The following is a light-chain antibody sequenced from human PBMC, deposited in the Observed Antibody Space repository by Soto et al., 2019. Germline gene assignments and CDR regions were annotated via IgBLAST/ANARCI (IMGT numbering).Light chain of an antibody. J-gene: IGKJ1*01. V-gene: IGKV3-20*01. CDR3: QQYGSSGT. CDR1: QSVTNNY. Sequence: EIVLAESPGSLCLSQGERATLSCRASQSVTNNYLAWYQQKPGQAPRLLIYCASNRATGIPDRFSGSGSGTDFTLTFSRLEPEDFAVYYCQQYGSSGTFGQGTKVDIK. CDR2: CAS.